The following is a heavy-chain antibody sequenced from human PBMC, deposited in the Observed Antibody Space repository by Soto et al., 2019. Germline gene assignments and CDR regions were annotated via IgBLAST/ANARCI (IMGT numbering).Heavy chain of an antibody. CDR2: ISWDGGST. CDR3: AKDLTYYDFWSGPTVGYYGMDV. D-gene: IGHD3-3*01. Sequence: DVQLVESGGVVVQPGGSLRLSCAASGFTFDDYTMHWVRQAPGKGLEWVSLISWDGGSTYYADSVKGRFTISRDNSKNSLYLQMNSLRTEDTALYYCAKDLTYYDFWSGPTVGYYGMDVWGQGTTVTVSS. V-gene: IGHV3-43*01. J-gene: IGHJ6*02. CDR1: GFTFDDYT.